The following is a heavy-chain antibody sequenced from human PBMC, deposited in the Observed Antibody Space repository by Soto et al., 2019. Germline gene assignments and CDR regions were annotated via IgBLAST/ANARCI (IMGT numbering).Heavy chain of an antibody. J-gene: IGHJ4*02. CDR1: GFTFSTYS. CDR2: ISSTSDTI. D-gene: IGHD2-15*01. Sequence: EVQLVESGGGLVQPGGSLRLSCAASGFTFSTYSMSWVRQAPGKGLEWVSYISSTSDTIYYADSVKGRFTISRDNAKNARYRHVNCLSAEDTAVYYGARDRGCSGGICYRDLGYWGQGTLVTVSS. V-gene: IGHV3-48*01. CDR3: ARDRGCSGGICYRDLGY.